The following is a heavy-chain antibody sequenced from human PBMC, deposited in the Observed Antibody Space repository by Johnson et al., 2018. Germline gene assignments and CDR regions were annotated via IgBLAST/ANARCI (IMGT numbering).Heavy chain of an antibody. V-gene: IGHV3-30*18. Sequence: QVQLQESGGGVVQPGRSLRLSCAASGFTFSSYGMHWVRQAPGKGLEWVALISYVGNNKYYIDSVKGRFTHSRDNSRNTLSLQMNRLRAEDSAVYYCANTHVEMATIGGAFDIWGQGTTVTVSS. J-gene: IGHJ3*02. D-gene: IGHD5-24*01. CDR1: GFTFSSYG. CDR3: ANTHVEMATIGGAFDI. CDR2: ISYVGNNK.